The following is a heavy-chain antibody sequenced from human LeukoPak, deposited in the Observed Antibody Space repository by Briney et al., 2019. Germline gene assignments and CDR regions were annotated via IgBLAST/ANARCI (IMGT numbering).Heavy chain of an antibody. Sequence: GGSLRLSCAASGFTFSNYPLHWVRQAPGKGLEWVAVTSHDESNKYYGDSVKGRFTISRDNSKNTLYLQMNSLRAEDTAVYYCARDDPGSIDYWGQGTLVTVSS. CDR1: GFTFSNYP. V-gene: IGHV3-30-3*01. CDR3: ARDDPGSIDY. CDR2: TSHDESNK. J-gene: IGHJ4*02. D-gene: IGHD3-10*01.